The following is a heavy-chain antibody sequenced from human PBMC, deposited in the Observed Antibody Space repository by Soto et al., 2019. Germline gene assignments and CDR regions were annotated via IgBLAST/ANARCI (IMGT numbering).Heavy chain of an antibody. Sequence: QVQLQETGPGLVKPSETLSLTCTVSGGSISSYYGGWFRQPPGKGLEWIGYIYYSGSTTYHPFLRSLDTISVDTSKNQFSLNLTSVTAADTAFYYCARLGGYYQAFDQWGQGSLVTVSS. D-gene: IGHD3-22*01. V-gene: IGHV4-59*08. J-gene: IGHJ4*02. CDR3: ARLGGYYQAFDQ. CDR1: GGSISSYY. CDR2: IYYSGST.